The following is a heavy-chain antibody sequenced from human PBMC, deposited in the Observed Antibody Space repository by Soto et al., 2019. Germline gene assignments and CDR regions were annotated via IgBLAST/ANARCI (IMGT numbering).Heavy chain of an antibody. CDR2: MNPNSGNT. V-gene: IGHV1-8*01. D-gene: IGHD2-2*01. Sequence: ASVKVSCKASGYTFTSYDINWVRQATGQGLEWMGWMNPNSGNTGYAQKFQGRVTMTRNTSISTAYMELGSLRSGDTAVYYCARVRPGWYQLLKGRDHYGMDVWGQGTTVTVSS. CDR3: ARVRPGWYQLLKGRDHYGMDV. CDR1: GYTFTSYD. J-gene: IGHJ6*02.